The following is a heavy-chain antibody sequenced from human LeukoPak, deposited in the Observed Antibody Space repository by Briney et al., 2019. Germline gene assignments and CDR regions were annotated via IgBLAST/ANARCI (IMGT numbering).Heavy chain of an antibody. Sequence: GGSLRLSCAASGFAFNTYAMHWVRQAPGQGLEWVALIWHDGSHKFYSNSVRGQFTISRDNSKNTVSLHIDNLRPEDTAVYYCARGLFGSGSYPDFWGQGTLVTVSS. CDR2: IWHDGSHK. D-gene: IGHD3-10*01. J-gene: IGHJ4*02. CDR3: ARGLFGSGSYPDF. V-gene: IGHV3-33*01. CDR1: GFAFNTYA.